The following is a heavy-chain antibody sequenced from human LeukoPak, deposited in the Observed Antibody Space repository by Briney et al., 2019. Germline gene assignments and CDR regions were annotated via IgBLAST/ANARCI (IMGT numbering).Heavy chain of an antibody. CDR1: GYTFRNYG. CDR3: ARRLDYFDISGHFIFDF. Sequence: GASVRVSCKASGYTFRNYGITWVRQAPGQGLEWMGWISAYTGNTNYTQKFQDRVTMTADTSTSTAYMELRSLRSDDTAVYFCARRLDYFDISGHFIFDFWGQGTKVTVSS. V-gene: IGHV1-18*01. J-gene: IGHJ3*01. CDR2: ISAYTGNT. D-gene: IGHD3-22*01.